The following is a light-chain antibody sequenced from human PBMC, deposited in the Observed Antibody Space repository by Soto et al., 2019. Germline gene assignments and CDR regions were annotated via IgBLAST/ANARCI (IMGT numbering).Light chain of an antibody. J-gene: IGKJ1*01. Sequence: DIQMTQSPATLSXXXXXXXXXXXRASESISRWLAWYQQKPGKAPKLLIYKASTLKSGVPSRFSGSGSGTEFTLTISSLQPDDFATYYCQHYNSYSEAFGQGTKVDI. CDR1: ESISRW. CDR3: QHYNSYSEA. CDR2: KAS. V-gene: IGKV1-5*03.